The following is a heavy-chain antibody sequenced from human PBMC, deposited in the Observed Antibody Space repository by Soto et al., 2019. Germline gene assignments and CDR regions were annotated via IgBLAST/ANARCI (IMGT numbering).Heavy chain of an antibody. CDR2: ISAQSVNT. J-gene: IGHJ4*02. CDR3: VSVYFDY. CDR1: GYSFTSYS. Sequence: SVKVSCKASGYSFTSYSISWVRQAPGQGLEWMGWISAQSVNTTYAQKFQGRVTMTTDTSTSTAYMELRSLRSDDTAVYYCVSVYFDYWGQGTLVTVSS. V-gene: IGHV1-18*04.